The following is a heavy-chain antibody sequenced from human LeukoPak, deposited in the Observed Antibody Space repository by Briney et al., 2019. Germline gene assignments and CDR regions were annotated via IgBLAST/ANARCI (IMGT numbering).Heavy chain of an antibody. CDR1: GFTFSSYW. V-gene: IGHV3-74*01. CDR2: MNYDGSVT. CDR3: SPDPFGD. J-gene: IGHJ4*02. Sequence: PGGSLRLSCAASGFTFSSYWMHWVRQAPGKGLVWVSRMNYDGSVTTYADSVKGRFSISRGNAKSTLYLQMNSLRAEDTAVYYCSPDPFGDWGQGTQVTVSS.